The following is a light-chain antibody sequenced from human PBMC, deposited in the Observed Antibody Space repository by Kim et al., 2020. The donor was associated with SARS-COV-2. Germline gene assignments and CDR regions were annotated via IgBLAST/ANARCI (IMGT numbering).Light chain of an antibody. CDR2: TAS. Sequence: SPGERATRSCRASQSVRSNYLAWYQQKPGQAPRLLIYTASNRATGIPDRFSGSGSGTEFTLTISRLEPEDFAVYYCQQYCSSPRTFGQGTKVEIK. CDR1: QSVRSNY. V-gene: IGKV3-20*01. CDR3: QQYCSSPRT. J-gene: IGKJ1*01.